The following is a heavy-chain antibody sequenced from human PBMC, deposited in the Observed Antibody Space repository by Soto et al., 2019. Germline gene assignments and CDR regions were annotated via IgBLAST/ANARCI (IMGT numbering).Heavy chain of an antibody. CDR1: GGTFSSYA. V-gene: IGHV1-69*01. CDR2: IIPIFGTA. Sequence: QVQLVQSGAEVKKPGSSVKVSCKASGGTFSSYAISWVRQAPGQGLEWMGGIIPIFGTANYAQKFQGRVTITADESTSTAYMELSSLRSEDTAVYYCASKNSGSYDRSGRYYYYYGMDVWGQGTTVTVSS. J-gene: IGHJ6*02. D-gene: IGHD1-26*01. CDR3: ASKNSGSYDRSGRYYYYYGMDV.